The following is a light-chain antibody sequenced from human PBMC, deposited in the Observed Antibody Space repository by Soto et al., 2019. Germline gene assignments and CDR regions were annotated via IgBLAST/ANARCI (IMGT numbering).Light chain of an antibody. CDR1: SSEVGGYNY. CDR3: SSYTSSSTRL. CDR2: DVS. Sequence: QSVLTQPASVSGSPGQSITISCTGTSSEVGGYNYVSWYQQYPGKAPKVMIFDVSNRPSGVSDRFSGSKSGNTAFLTISGLQAEDEADYYCSSYTSSSTRLFGGGTKLTVL. V-gene: IGLV2-14*01. J-gene: IGLJ3*02.